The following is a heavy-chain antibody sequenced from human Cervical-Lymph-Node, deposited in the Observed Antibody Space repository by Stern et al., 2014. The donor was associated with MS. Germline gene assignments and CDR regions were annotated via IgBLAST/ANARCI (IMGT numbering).Heavy chain of an antibody. CDR2: IYPGNPDT. CDR3: ARHGGPNWNHEAHNWFDP. J-gene: IGHJ5*02. D-gene: IGHD1-14*01. CDR1: KYNFNTHW. V-gene: IGHV5-51*03. Sequence: VQLVQSGAEVKKPGESLKISCKGYKYNFNTHWIAWVRQMPGKGLEWLGNIYPGNPDTRYNPSLQGQVSISADKSITTAYLHFSSLKASDSAMYFCARHGGPNWNHEAHNWFDPWGQGTLVTVSS.